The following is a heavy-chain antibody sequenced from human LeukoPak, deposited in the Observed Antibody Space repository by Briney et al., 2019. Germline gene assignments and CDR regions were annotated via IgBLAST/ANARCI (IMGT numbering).Heavy chain of an antibody. CDR1: GFTFSDYY. Sequence: GGSLRLSCAASGFTFSDYYMSWIRQAPGKGLEWVSYISSSGSTIYYADSVRGRFTISRDNSKNTLFLLINSLRPEDTALYYCAKDPNPYCGGDCFFDYWGQGTLVTVSS. CDR3: AKDPNPYCGGDCFFDY. CDR2: ISSSGSTI. J-gene: IGHJ4*02. V-gene: IGHV3-11*04. D-gene: IGHD2-21*02.